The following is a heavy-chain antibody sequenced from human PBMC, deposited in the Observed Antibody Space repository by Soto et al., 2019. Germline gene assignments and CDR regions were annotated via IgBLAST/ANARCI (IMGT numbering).Heavy chain of an antibody. CDR2: IKQDGSEK. CDR3: ARDRGARIVGATFDY. V-gene: IGHV3-7*05. Sequence: GGSLRLSCAASGFTFSSYWMSWVRQAPGKGLEWVANIKQDGSEKYYVDSVKGRFTISRDNAKNSLYLQMNSLRAEDTAVYYCARDRGARIVGATFDYWGQGTLVTVSS. CDR1: GFTFSSYW. J-gene: IGHJ4*02. D-gene: IGHD1-26*01.